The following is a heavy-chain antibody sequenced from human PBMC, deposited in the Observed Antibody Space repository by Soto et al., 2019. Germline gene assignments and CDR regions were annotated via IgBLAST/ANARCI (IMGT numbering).Heavy chain of an antibody. Sequence: LRLSCAASGFTFSSYAMSWVRQAPGKGLEWVSAISGSGGSTYYADSVKGRFTISRDNSKNTLYLQMNSLRAEDTAVYYCAKAPGSTSCYDYWGQGTLVTVSS. CDR1: GFTFSSYA. J-gene: IGHJ4*02. D-gene: IGHD2-2*01. CDR2: ISGSGGST. V-gene: IGHV3-23*01. CDR3: AKAPGSTSCYDY.